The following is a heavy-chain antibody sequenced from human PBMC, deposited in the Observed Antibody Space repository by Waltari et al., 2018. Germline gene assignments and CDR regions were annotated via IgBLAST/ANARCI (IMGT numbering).Heavy chain of an antibody. CDR2: IYYSGST. V-gene: IGHV4-59*11. CDR3: ARVEYSSSWTYDY. J-gene: IGHJ4*02. D-gene: IGHD6-13*01. CDR1: GGYISSHY. Sequence: QVQLQESGPGLVKPSETLSLTCTVSGGYISSHYWSWIRQPPGKGLEWIGYIYYSGSTNYNPSLKSRVTISVDTSKNQFSLKLSSVTAADTAVYYCARVEYSSSWTYDYWGQGTLVTVSS.